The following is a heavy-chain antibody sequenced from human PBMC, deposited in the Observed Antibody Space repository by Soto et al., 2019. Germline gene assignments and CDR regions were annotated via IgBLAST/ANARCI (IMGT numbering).Heavy chain of an antibody. Sequence: QVQLVESGGGVVQPGRSLRLSCAASGFTFSSYGMHWVRQSPGKGLEWVAVISYDGSNKYYADSVKGRFTISRDNSKNTLYLQMNRLRAEDTAVYYCAKASRVSRSGYFDLWGRGTLVTVSS. CDR3: AKASRVSRSGYFDL. CDR2: ISYDGSNK. V-gene: IGHV3-30*18. CDR1: GFTFSSYG. J-gene: IGHJ2*01.